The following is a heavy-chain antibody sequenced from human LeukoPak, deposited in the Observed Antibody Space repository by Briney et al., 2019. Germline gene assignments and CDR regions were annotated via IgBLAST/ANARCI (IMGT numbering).Heavy chain of an antibody. CDR2: LPPDELGI. CDR3: VGTIASRGSEY. Sequence: PGGSLRLSCAASGITFTNYWMRWVRQAPGMGLVWVSRLPPDELGIIYADSVKGRFTVSRDNAKHTVYLQMNNLRVDDTAMYYCVGTIASRGSEYWGQGALVTVSS. V-gene: IGHV3-74*01. D-gene: IGHD6-6*01. J-gene: IGHJ4*02. CDR1: GITFTNYW.